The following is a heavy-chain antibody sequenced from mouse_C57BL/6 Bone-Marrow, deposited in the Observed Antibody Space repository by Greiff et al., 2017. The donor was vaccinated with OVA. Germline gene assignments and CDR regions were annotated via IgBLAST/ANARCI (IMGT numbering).Heavy chain of an antibody. CDR3: AKGDYGSWFAY. J-gene: IGHJ3*01. D-gene: IGHD1-1*01. V-gene: IGHV1-72*01. CDR1: GSTFTSYW. CDR2: IDPNSGGT. Sequence: QVQLQQPGAELVKPGASVKLSCKASGSTFTSYWMHWVKQRPGRGLEWIGRIDPNSGGTKYNEKFKSKATLTVDKPSSTAYMQISSLTSEDSAVYYCAKGDYGSWFAYWGQGTLVTVSA.